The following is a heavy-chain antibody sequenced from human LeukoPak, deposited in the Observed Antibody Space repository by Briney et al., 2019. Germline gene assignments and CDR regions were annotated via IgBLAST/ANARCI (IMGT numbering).Heavy chain of an antibody. V-gene: IGHV1-2*02. D-gene: IGHD4-17*01. CDR1: GYTFTGYY. J-gene: IGHJ4*02. CDR2: INPNSGGT. Sequence: ASVKVSCKASGYTFTGYYMHWVRQAPGQGLEWMGWINPNSGGTNYAQKFQGRVTMTRDTSISTAYMELSRLRSDDTAVYYCASDPSFGYGDCVLDYWGQGTLVTVSS. CDR3: ASDPSFGYGDCVLDY.